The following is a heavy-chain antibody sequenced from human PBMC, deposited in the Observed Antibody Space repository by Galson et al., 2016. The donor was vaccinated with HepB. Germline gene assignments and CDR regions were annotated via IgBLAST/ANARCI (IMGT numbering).Heavy chain of an antibody. CDR2: IRSAGDIT. V-gene: IGHV3-23*01. D-gene: IGHD4-17*01. CDR1: GFAFDRRA. J-gene: IGHJ4*02. Sequence: SLRLSCAASGFAFDRRALSWVRQAPGKRLEWVSVIRSAGDITYYADSVKGRFTISRDNSKNTLYLQMDSLRAEDTAIYYCARTQRNGDELDYRGQGTLVTVSS. CDR3: ARTQRNGDELDY.